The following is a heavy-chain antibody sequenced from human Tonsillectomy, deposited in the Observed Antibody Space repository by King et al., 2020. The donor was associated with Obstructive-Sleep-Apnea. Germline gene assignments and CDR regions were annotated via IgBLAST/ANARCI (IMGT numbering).Heavy chain of an antibody. CDR3: AKDSSSSWGYGMDV. J-gene: IGHJ6*02. D-gene: IGHD6-13*01. CDR2: ISNDGSNK. Sequence: VQLVESGGGVVQPGRALRLSCAASGFTFSSYGMHGVRQAPGKGLEGVAVISNDGSNKYYADSVKGRFTISRDNSKNTLYLQMNSLGAEDTAVYYCAKDSSSSWGYGMDVWGQGTTVTVSS. CDR1: GFTFSSYG. V-gene: IGHV3-30*18.